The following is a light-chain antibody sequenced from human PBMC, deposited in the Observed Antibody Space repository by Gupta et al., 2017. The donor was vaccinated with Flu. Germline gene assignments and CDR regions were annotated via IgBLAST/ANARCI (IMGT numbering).Light chain of an antibody. Sequence: QSALTQPPSASGSPGQSVTISCTGSSSDIGTYNYVSWYQHHPGQAPNLLIYEVKRPPGVPDRFSGSKSGNTASLTVSGLQAEDEGDYYCASYAGSNNRYVFGTGTKVTVL. V-gene: IGLV2-8*01. J-gene: IGLJ1*01. CDR3: ASYAGSNNRYV. CDR1: SSDIGTYNY. CDR2: EV.